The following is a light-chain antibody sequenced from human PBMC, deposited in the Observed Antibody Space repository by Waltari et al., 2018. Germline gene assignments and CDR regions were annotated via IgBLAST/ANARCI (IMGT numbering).Light chain of an antibody. CDR3: QQFRA. CDR1: QSISNW. Sequence: DIQMTQSPSTLSASVGDRVTITCRASQSISNWLAWYPQQPGKDPKLLIYTASSLESGVPSRFSGSGSGTEFTLTISSLQPDDFATYYCQQFRAFGQGTKVEIK. J-gene: IGKJ1*01. V-gene: IGKV1-5*03. CDR2: TAS.